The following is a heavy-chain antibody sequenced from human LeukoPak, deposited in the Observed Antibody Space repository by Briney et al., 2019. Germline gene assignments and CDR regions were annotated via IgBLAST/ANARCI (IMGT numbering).Heavy chain of an antibody. V-gene: IGHV1-18*01. Sequence: ASVKVSCKASGYTFTSYGISWVRQAPGQGLEWMGWISAYNGNTNYAQKLQGRVTMTTDTSTSTAYMELRSLRSDDTAVYYCARARYCRGGSCPDLGYWGQGTLVTVSS. J-gene: IGHJ4*02. CDR3: ARARYCRGGSCPDLGY. CDR2: ISAYNGNT. CDR1: GYTFTSYG. D-gene: IGHD2-15*01.